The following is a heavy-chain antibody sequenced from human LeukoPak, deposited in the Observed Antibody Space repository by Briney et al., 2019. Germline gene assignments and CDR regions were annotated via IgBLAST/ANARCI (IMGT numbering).Heavy chain of an antibody. CDR2: ITNSGTTI. V-gene: IGHV3-11*01. J-gene: IGHJ1*01. CDR1: GFTFTDYY. D-gene: IGHD3-9*01. Sequence: TGGSLRLSCAASGFTFTDYYMSWIRQAPGKGLEWVSYITNSGTTIYYADSVKGRFTISRDNAKNSLYLQMNSLRAEDTAVYYCARDGHYDILTGYFQDWGQGTLVTVSS. CDR3: ARDGHYDILTGYFQD.